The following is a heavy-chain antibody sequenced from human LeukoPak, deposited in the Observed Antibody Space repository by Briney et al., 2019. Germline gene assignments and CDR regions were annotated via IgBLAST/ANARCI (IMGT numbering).Heavy chain of an antibody. D-gene: IGHD1-1*01. CDR3: AKVLIHNHDPLDY. V-gene: IGHV3-21*04. CDR2: ISSSSSYI. CDR1: GFTFSGYT. Sequence: PGGSLRLSCAASGFTFSGYTINWVRQAPGKGLKWVSSISSSSSYIYYADSVTGRFTLSRHNAKNSLYLQMNSLRAEDTAVYYCAKVLIHNHDPLDYWGQGTLVTVSS. J-gene: IGHJ4*02.